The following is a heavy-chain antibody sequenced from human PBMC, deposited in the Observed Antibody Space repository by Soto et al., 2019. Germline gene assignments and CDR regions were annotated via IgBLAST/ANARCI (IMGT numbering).Heavy chain of an antibody. V-gene: IGHV4-34*01. J-gene: IGHJ4*02. CDR2: INHSGST. CDR1: GGSFSGYY. D-gene: IGHD3-16*02. CDR3: ARARPLYVWGSYRAFDY. Sequence: QVQLQQWGAGLLKPSETLSLTCAVYGGSFSGYYWSWIRQPPGKGLEWIGEINHSGSTNYNPSLKSRVTISVDTSKNQFSLKLSSVTAADTAVYYCARARPLYVWGSYRAFDYWGQGTLVTVSS.